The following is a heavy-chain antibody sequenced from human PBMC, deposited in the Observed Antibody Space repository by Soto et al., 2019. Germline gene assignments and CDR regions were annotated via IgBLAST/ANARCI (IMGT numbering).Heavy chain of an antibody. D-gene: IGHD6-19*01. V-gene: IGHV1-2*02. CDR3: ARHAIAVPEGADNCFDP. J-gene: IGHJ5*02. Sequence: GASVKVSCKASGYTLTGYYIHWVRQAPGQGLEWMGCINPNSGGTNYAQKFQGRVTMTRDTSISTAYMELIRLRSDDTAVYYCARHAIAVPEGADNCFDPWGQGTLVTVSS. CDR1: GYTLTGYY. CDR2: INPNSGGT.